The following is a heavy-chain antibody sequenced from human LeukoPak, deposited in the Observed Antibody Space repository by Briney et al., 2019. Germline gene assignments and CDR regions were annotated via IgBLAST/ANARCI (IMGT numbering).Heavy chain of an antibody. CDR1: GGSISNYY. CDR2: VYYTGST. CDR3: ARGAMATTPFFDY. J-gene: IGHJ4*02. V-gene: IGHV4-59*01. D-gene: IGHD5-24*01. Sequence: SETLSLTCPVFGGSISNYYYWTWIRQPPGKGLEWIGYVYYTGSTNFNPSLKSRVTMSLDTSRNQFSLKLTSPTAADTAVYYCARGAMATTPFFDYWGQGTLVTVSS.